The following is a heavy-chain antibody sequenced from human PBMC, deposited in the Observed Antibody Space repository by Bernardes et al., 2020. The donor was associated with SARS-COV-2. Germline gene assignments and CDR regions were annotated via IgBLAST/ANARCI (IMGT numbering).Heavy chain of an antibody. V-gene: IGHV3-74*01. CDR1: GFTFTSYW. CDR2: ISGDGTTT. Sequence: GSLRLSCTASGFTFTSYWMHWVRQVPGEGLVWVSRISGDGTTTTYADSVKGRFTISRDNVRNTLYLQMNSLRVEDTAVYFCVRGPSDGHGRFEYWGQGTLGTVSS. J-gene: IGHJ4*02. CDR3: VRGPSDGHGRFEY.